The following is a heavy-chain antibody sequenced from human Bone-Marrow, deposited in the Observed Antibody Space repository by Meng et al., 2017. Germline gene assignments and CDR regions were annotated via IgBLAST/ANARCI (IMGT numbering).Heavy chain of an antibody. J-gene: IGHJ4*02. D-gene: IGHD2-2*01. CDR1: GFTFSSYA. CDR2: ISYDGSNK. V-gene: IGHV3-30*04. Sequence: GESLKISCAASGFTFSSYAMHWVRQAPGKGLEWVAVISYDGSNKYYADSVKGRFTISRDNSKNTLYLQMNSLRAEDTAVYYCARGGARGYCSSTSCYAFDYWGQGTLVTVSS. CDR3: ARGGARGYCSSTSCYAFDY.